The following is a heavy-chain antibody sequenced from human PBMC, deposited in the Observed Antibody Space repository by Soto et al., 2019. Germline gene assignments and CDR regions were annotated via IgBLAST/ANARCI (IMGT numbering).Heavy chain of an antibody. CDR1: GFSADKYW. J-gene: IGHJ4*02. CDR2: IKQDGSEK. Sequence: GGSLRLSCEACGFSADKYWMSWVRQAPGRGLEWVAYIKQDGSEKYYVDSVKGRFTISRDNAKNSLYLQMNSLRAEDTAVYYCARDPPPYCSGGSCYSGNYWGQGTLVTVSS. D-gene: IGHD2-15*01. CDR3: ARDPPPYCSGGSCYSGNY. V-gene: IGHV3-7*05.